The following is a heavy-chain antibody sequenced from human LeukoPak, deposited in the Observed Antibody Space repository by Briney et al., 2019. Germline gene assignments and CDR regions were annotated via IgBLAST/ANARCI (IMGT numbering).Heavy chain of an antibody. V-gene: IGHV3-30-3*01. CDR3: ARKGFLEWLSGVDY. Sequence: GGSLRLSCAASGFTVSSKYMSWVRQAPGKGLEWVAVISYDGSNKYYADSVKGRFTISRDNSKNTLYLQMNSLRAEDTAVYYCARKGFLEWLSGVDYWGQGTLVTVSS. CDR1: GFTVSSKY. D-gene: IGHD3-3*01. CDR2: ISYDGSNK. J-gene: IGHJ4*02.